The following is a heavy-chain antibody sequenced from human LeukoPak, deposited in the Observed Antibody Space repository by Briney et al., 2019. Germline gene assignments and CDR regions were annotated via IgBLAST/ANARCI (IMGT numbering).Heavy chain of an antibody. J-gene: IGHJ4*02. CDR2: ISSRSSDI. V-gene: IGHV3-21*01. CDR3: IRGTVGAPGNDY. CDR1: RVTFSGYT. Sequence: PGGSLRLSCTASRVTFSGYTMNWVRQAPGKGLEWVSSISSRSSDIYYADSVRGRFTISRDNAKNTLYLQMSSLRAEDTAVYYCIRGTVGAPGNDYWGQGTLVTVSS. D-gene: IGHD1-26*01.